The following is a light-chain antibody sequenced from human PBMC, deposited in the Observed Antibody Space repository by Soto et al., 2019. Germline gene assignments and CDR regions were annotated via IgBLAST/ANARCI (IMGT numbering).Light chain of an antibody. CDR1: QDISTW. CDR2: AAS. CDR3: QQADSLPLVT. V-gene: IGKV1-12*01. J-gene: IGKJ5*01. Sequence: DIQMTQSPSSVSASVGDRVTIXXRARQDISTWLAWYQQKPGKAPKLXXYAASSLFSGVPSRFSGSGSGTDFTLTISSLQPEDFATYYCQQADSLPLVTFGQGTRLEIK.